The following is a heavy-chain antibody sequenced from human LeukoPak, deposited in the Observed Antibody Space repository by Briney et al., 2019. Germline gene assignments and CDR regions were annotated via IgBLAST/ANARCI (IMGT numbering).Heavy chain of an antibody. Sequence: PSETLSLTCTVSGGSISSYYWSWIRQPPGKGLEWIGYIYYSGSTNYNPSLKSRVTISVDTSKNQFSLKLSSVTAADTAVYYCARKGTLNYYYYMDVWGKGTTVTVSS. J-gene: IGHJ6*03. CDR2: IYYSGST. CDR3: ARKGTLNYYYYMDV. CDR1: GGSISSYY. D-gene: IGHD3-16*01. V-gene: IGHV4-59*01.